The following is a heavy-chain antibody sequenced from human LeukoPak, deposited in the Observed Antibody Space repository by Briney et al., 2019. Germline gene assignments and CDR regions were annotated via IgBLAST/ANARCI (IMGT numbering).Heavy chain of an antibody. V-gene: IGHV1-69*04. Sequence: ASVKVSCKASGGTFSSYAISWVRQVPGQGLEWMGRIIPILGIANYAQKFQGRVTITADKSTSTAYMELSSLRSEDTAVYYCARDYDFWSGYYTGEDYWGQGTLVTVSS. J-gene: IGHJ4*02. CDR1: GGTFSSYA. D-gene: IGHD3-3*01. CDR3: ARDYDFWSGYYTGEDY. CDR2: IIPILGIA.